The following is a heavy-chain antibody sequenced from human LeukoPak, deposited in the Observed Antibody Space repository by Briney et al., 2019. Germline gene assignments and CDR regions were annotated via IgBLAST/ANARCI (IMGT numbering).Heavy chain of an antibody. CDR1: GGSIDSGGYH. CDR3: ARDFLKAAAGFDY. V-gene: IGHV4-61*02. D-gene: IGHD6-13*01. J-gene: IGHJ4*02. Sequence: SETLSLTCSVSGGSIDSGGYHWNWIRQSPGKGLECIGRIKATGSTTYNPSLKGRVTILLDKPKNQFSLTLTSVTAADTAVYYCARDFLKAAAGFDYWGQGTLVTVSS. CDR2: IKATGST.